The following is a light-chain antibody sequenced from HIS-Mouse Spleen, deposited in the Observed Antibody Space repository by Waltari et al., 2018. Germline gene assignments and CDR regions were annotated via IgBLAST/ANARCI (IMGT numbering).Light chain of an antibody. V-gene: IGLV2-8*01. CDR2: EVS. CDR3: SSYAGSNNLV. CDR1: SRSVGGYNY. J-gene: IGLJ2*01. Sequence: QSALTQPPSASGSPGQSVTISCTGTSRSVGGYNYVPWYQQHPGKAPKLMIYEVSKRPSGVPDRFSGSKSGNPASLTVSGLQAEDEADYYCSSYAGSNNLVFGGGTKLTVL.